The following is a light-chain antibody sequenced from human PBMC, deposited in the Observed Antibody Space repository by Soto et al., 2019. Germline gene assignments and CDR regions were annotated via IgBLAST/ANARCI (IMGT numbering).Light chain of an antibody. Sequence: EIVMTQSPDTLSVSPGERATLSCRASQSVSSDLAWYQQKPGRAPTLLIYIASARATGVPARFSGSGAGTEFTLTISSLQSEDFAVYYCQQRSNWPWTFGQGTKVEIK. CDR2: IAS. CDR3: QQRSNWPWT. V-gene: IGKV3-15*01. J-gene: IGKJ1*01. CDR1: QSVSSD.